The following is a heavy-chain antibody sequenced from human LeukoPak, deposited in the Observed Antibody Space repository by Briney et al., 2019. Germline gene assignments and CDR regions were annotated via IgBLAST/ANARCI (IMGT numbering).Heavy chain of an antibody. CDR3: ARDLNWGASDY. J-gene: IGHJ4*02. D-gene: IGHD7-27*01. CDR1: GFTFSSHW. Sequence: GGSLRLSCAASGFTFSSHWMYWVRQAPGKGLVWVSRINGDGSSIAYADSVKGRFAISRDNTKNTLYLQMNSLRAEDTAVYYCARDLNWGASDYWGQGTLVTVSS. CDR2: INGDGSSI. V-gene: IGHV3-74*01.